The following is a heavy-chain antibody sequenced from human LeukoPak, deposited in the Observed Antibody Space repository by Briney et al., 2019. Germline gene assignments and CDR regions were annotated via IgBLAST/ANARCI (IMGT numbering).Heavy chain of an antibody. Sequence: NTGRSLRLSCAASGFTFSSYAMHWVRQAPGKGLEWVSSISGSSSYIYYADSVKGRFTISRDNAKNSLHLQMSSLRAEDTAVYYCARDSANVVGAKSIFDYWGQGALVTVSS. CDR1: GFTFSSYA. CDR2: ISGSSSYI. D-gene: IGHD1-26*01. J-gene: IGHJ4*02. V-gene: IGHV3-21*01. CDR3: ARDSANVVGAKSIFDY.